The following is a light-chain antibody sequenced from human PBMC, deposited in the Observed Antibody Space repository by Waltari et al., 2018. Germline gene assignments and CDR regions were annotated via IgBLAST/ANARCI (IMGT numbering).Light chain of an antibody. CDR1: SSDVGGYNY. V-gene: IGLV2-11*01. CDR3: CSYAGSYTWV. J-gene: IGLJ3*02. Sequence: QSALTQPRSVSGSPGQSVTISCTGTSSDVGGYNYVSWYPQHPGKAPKHLFFDVSKRPSGVPDRFSGSNSGNTASLTISGRQAEDEADYYCCSYAGSYTWVFGGGTKLTVL. CDR2: DVS.